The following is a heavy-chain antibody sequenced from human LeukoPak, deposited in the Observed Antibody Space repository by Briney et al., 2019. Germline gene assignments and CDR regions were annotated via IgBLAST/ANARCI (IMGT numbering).Heavy chain of an antibody. D-gene: IGHD6-19*01. CDR2: IYYSGST. CDR3: ARHTWTAVEENWFDP. J-gene: IGHJ5*02. V-gene: IGHV4-59*08. CDR1: GGSLSSYY. Sequence: SETLSLTCTVSGGSLSSYYWSWIRQPPGKGLEWIGYIYYSGSTNYNPSLKSRVTISVDTSKNQFSRKLSSVTAADTAVYYCARHTWTAVEENWFDPWGQGTLVTVSS.